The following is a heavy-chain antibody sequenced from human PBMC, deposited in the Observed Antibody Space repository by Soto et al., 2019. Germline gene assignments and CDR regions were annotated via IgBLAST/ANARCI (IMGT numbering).Heavy chain of an antibody. CDR3: AHRLAATGLFDY. CDR2: IYWDEDK. J-gene: IGHJ4*02. CDR1: GFSLSTSGVG. Sequence: KESGPALVKPTQTLTLTCTFSGFSLSTSGVGVGWIRQPPGKALEWLALIYWDEDKRYSPSLKSRLTITKDTSKNQVVLTMTNMDPVDTATYYCAHRLAATGLFDYWGQGTLVTVSS. V-gene: IGHV2-5*02. D-gene: IGHD6-13*01.